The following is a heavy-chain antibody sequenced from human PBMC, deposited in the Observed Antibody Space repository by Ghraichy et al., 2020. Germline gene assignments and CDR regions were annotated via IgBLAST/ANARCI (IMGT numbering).Heavy chain of an antibody. D-gene: IGHD6-19*01. CDR1: GFTFSDYY. CDR2: ISSSSSYT. J-gene: IGHJ4*02. Sequence: GGSLRLSCAASGFTFSDYYMSWIRQAPGKGLEWVSYISSSSSYTNYADSVKGRFTISRDNAKNSLYLQMNSLRDEDTAVYYCARSGSHSSGWYLDYWGQGTLVTVSS. CDR3: ARSGSHSSGWYLDY. V-gene: IGHV3-11*06.